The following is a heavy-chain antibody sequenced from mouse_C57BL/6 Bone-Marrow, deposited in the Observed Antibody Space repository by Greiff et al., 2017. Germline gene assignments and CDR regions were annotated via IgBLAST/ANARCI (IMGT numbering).Heavy chain of an antibody. D-gene: IGHD1-1*01. CDR1: GYAFSSSW. J-gene: IGHJ4*01. Sequence: VQLQQSGPELVKPGASVKISCKASGYAFSSSWMNWVKQRPGKGLEWIGRIYPGDGDTNYNGKFKGKATLTADKSSSTAYMQLSSLTSEDSAVYFCARTLYYYGSRMDYWGQGTSVTVSS. CDR3: ARTLYYYGSRMDY. V-gene: IGHV1-82*01. CDR2: IYPGDGDT.